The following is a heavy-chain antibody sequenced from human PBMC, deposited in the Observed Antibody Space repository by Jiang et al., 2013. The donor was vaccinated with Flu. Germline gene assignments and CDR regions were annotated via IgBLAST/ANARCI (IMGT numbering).Heavy chain of an antibody. D-gene: IGHD6-6*01. V-gene: IGHV4-34*01. CDR2: INHSGST. J-gene: IGHJ6*04. Sequence: LLKPSETLSLTCAVYGGSFSGYYWSWIRRPPGKGLEWIGEINHSGSTNYNPSLKSRVTISVDTSKNQFSLKLSSVTAADTAVHYCARARIAARPQEDYYYYYGMDVWGKGTTVTVSS. CDR3: ARARIAARPQEDYYYYYGMDV. CDR1: GGSFSGYY.